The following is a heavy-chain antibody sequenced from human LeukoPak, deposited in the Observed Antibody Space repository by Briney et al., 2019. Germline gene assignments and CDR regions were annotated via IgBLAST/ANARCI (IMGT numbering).Heavy chain of an antibody. CDR2: IYTSGST. CDR3: ARDPGVPNGWFFNRDFDY. J-gene: IGHJ4*02. D-gene: IGHD6-19*01. V-gene: IGHV4-4*07. CDR1: GGSISSYY. Sequence: SETLSLTCTVSGGSISSYYWSWIRQPAGKGLEWIGRIYTSGSTNYNPSLKSRVTMSVDTSKNQFSLKLSSVTAADTAVYYCARDPGVPNGWFFNRDFDYWGQGTLVTVSS.